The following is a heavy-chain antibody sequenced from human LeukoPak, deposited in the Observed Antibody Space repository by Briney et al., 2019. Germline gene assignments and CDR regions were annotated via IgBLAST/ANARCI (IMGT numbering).Heavy chain of an antibody. CDR3: ARGGQQLPDDY. J-gene: IGHJ4*02. D-gene: IGHD6-13*01. CDR1: GFTFSSYG. V-gene: IGHV3-33*01. CDR2: IWYDGSNK. Sequence: PGGSLRLSCAASGFTFSSYGMHWVRQAPGKGLEWVAVIWYDGSNKYYADSVKGRFTISRDNSKNTLYLQMNSLRAEDTAVYYCARGGQQLPDDYWGQGTLVTVSS.